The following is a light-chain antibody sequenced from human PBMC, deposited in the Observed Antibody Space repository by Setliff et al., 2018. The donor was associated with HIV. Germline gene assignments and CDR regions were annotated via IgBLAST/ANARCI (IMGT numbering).Light chain of an antibody. V-gene: IGLV2-14*03. CDR2: DVT. CDR3: SSYTSSPPGYV. Sequence: QSALTQPASVSGSPGQSITISCTGTSSDVGGYNHVSWYQHHPGKAPKLMIYDVTNRPSGVSDRFSGSKSGNTASLTISGLQAEDEAEYYCSSYTSSPPGYVFGTGTKVTVL. CDR1: SSDVGGYNH. J-gene: IGLJ1*01.